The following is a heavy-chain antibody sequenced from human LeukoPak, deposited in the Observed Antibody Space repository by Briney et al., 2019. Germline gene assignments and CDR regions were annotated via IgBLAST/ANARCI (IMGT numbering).Heavy chain of an antibody. CDR1: GGTFSSHA. CDR2: IIPILGTA. Sequence: SVKVSCKASGGTFSSHAISWVRQAPGQGLEWMGGIIPILGTANYAQKFQGRVTITADESTSTAYMELSSLRSEDTAVYYCARVCASCYDSSGYYFPYWGQGTLVTVSS. D-gene: IGHD3-22*01. CDR3: ARVCASCYDSSGYYFPY. V-gene: IGHV1-69*01. J-gene: IGHJ4*02.